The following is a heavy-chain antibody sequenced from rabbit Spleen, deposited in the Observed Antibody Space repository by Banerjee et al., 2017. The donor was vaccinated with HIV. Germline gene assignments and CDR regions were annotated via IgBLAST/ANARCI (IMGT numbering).Heavy chain of an antibody. CDR3: ARDMDGVIGWNFGW. CDR1: GFTISSSYW. V-gene: IGHV1S45*01. Sequence: EESGGDLVKPEGSLTLTCTASGFTISSSYWILWVRQAPGKGLEWIAGIRASGGGNTYYASWAKGRFTISETSSTTVTLQMTSLTAADTATYFCARDMDGVIGWNFGWWGQGTLVTVS. CDR2: IRASGGGNT. J-gene: IGHJ4*01. D-gene: IGHD4-1*01.